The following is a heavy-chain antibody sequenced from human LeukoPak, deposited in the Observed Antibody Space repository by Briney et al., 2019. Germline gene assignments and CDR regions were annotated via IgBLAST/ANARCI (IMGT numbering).Heavy chain of an antibody. CDR3: ASETRDGISDY. D-gene: IGHD5-24*01. CDR1: GFTFSSYV. V-gene: IGHV3-23*01. Sequence: GGSLRLSCAASGFTFSSYVMSWVRQAPGKGLEWVSAIIGSGGSTYYADSVKGRFTISRDNSKNTLCLQMNSLRAEDTAVYYCASETRDGISDYWGQGTLVTVSS. J-gene: IGHJ4*02. CDR2: IIGSGGST.